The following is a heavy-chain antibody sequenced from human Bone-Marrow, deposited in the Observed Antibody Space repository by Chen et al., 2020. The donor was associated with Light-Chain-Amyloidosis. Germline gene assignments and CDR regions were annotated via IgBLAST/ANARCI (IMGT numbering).Heavy chain of an antibody. V-gene: IGHV3-23*04. Sequence: VQLVEAGGGVEQPGGPLSLPRVGSGLPFSNCAMTWVRQAPGKGLEWVSVARGGDGPTYYADSVRGRFTIYRDNSKNTLYLQMNSLRAEDTAVYYCAKDRCTSISCSDFDYWGQGTLVTVSS. CDR1: GLPFSNCA. D-gene: IGHD2-2*01. CDR3: AKDRCTSISCSDFDY. J-gene: IGHJ4*02. CDR2: ARGGDGPT.